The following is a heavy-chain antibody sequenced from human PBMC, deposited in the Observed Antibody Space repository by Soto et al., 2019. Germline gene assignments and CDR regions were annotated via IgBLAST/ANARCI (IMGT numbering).Heavy chain of an antibody. CDR1: GYTFTSYG. CDR3: TSPYSGSYYYYGMVV. J-gene: IGHJ6*02. CDR2: ISAYNGNT. V-gene: IGHV1-18*01. Sequence: ASVKVSCKASGYTFTSYGISWVRQAPGQGLEWMGWISAYNGNTNYAQKHQGRVTMTTDTSTSTAYMELRSLRSDDTAVYYCTSPYSGSYYYYGMVVWGQGTTVTVSS. D-gene: IGHD1-26*01.